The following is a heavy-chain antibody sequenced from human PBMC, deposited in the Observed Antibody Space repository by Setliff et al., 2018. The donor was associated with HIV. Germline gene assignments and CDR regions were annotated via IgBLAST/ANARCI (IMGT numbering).Heavy chain of an antibody. CDR3: ASRGIVVVTMSMPDEFFVH. Sequence: ASEPLSLTCSVSGGSINSDNYYWGWIRQAPGKGLEWIGSIYYSGTTYYNPSLRGRVTISVDRSRNQFSLTLNSVTAADTATYYCASRGIVVVTMSMPDEFFVHWGHGTLVTVSS. CDR1: GGSINSDNYY. D-gene: IGHD2-21*02. J-gene: IGHJ1*01. V-gene: IGHV4-39*01. CDR2: IYYSGTT.